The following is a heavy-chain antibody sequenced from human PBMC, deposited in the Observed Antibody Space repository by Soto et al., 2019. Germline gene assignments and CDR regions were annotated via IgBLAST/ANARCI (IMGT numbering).Heavy chain of an antibody. V-gene: IGHV3-23*01. D-gene: IGHD3-22*01. CDR3: AKDSYYYDTSGYYSWDAFDI. CDR1: GFTFSSYA. J-gene: IGHJ3*02. Sequence: GSLRLSCAASGFTFSSYAMTWVLQAPGKGLEWVSTIGGSGGSTYYADSVKGRYTVSRDNSKDTLYLQMNSLRAEDTAVYYCAKDSYYYDTSGYYSWDAFDIWGQGTMVTVSS. CDR2: IGGSGGST.